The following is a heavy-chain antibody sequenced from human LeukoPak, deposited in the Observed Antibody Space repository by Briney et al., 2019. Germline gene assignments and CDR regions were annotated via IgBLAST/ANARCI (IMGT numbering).Heavy chain of an antibody. CDR1: GYTFTSYG. D-gene: IGHD2-2*01. CDR2: ISAYNGNT. Sequence: GASVKVSCKASGYTFTSYGISWVRQAPGQGLEWMGWISAYNGNTNYAQKLQGRVTMTTDTSTSTAYMELRSLRSDDTAVYYCATDRRSGYCSSTSCYLYDYWGQGTLVTVSS. V-gene: IGHV1-18*01. J-gene: IGHJ4*02. CDR3: ATDRRSGYCSSTSCYLYDY.